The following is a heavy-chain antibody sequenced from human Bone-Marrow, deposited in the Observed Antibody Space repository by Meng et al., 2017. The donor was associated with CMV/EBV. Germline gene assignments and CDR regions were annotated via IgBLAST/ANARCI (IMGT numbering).Heavy chain of an antibody. CDR3: ARVVTAGYFYFDY. CDR1: GGSISSGDYY. V-gene: IGHV4-30-4*08. J-gene: IGHJ4*02. D-gene: IGHD5-18*01. CDR2: IYYSGTT. Sequence: SEPLSLTCTVSGGSISSGDYYWSWIRQPPGKGLEWIGYIYYSGTTYYNPSLKSRLTISIDTSRNQFSLKLTSVTATDTAVYSCARVVTAGYFYFDYWGQGTLVTVSS.